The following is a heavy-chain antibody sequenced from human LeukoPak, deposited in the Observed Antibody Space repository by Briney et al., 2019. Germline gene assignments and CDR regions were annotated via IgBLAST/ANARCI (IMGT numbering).Heavy chain of an antibody. Sequence: SETLSLTCTVSGASISSYYWSWIRQPPGKGLEWIGHIYYSGSTNYNPSLKSRVTISVDTSKNQFSLKLSSMTAADTAVYYCARDRGSYYAFDIWGQGTMVTVSS. CDR1: GASISSYY. J-gene: IGHJ3*02. D-gene: IGHD1-1*01. V-gene: IGHV4-59*01. CDR3: ARDRGSYYAFDI. CDR2: IYYSGST.